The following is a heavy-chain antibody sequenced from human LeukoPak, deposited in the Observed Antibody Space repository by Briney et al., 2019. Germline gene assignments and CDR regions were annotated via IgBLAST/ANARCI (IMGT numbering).Heavy chain of an antibody. CDR1: GVTFSSYV. Sequence: PGGSLRLSCEASGVTFSSYVMSWVRQAPGKGPEWVSGISGSGGGTYYADFVKGRFAISRDNSKNTLYLQMNSLRAEDTAVYYCAKGSSGWSDYWGQGTLVTVSS. CDR3: AKGSSGWSDY. CDR2: ISGSGGGT. V-gene: IGHV3-23*01. J-gene: IGHJ4*02. D-gene: IGHD6-19*01.